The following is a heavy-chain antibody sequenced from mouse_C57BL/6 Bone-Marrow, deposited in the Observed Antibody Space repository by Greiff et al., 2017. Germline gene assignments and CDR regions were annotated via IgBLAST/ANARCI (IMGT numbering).Heavy chain of an antibody. CDR3: ARGLYYSNYRAMDY. V-gene: IGHV1-81*01. Sequence: QVQLQQSGAELARPGASVKLSCKASGYTFTSYGISWVKQRTGQGLEWIGEIYPRSGNTYYNEKFKGKATLTADKSSSTAYMELRSLTSEDTAVYYCARGLYYSNYRAMDYWGQGTSVTVSS. CDR2: IYPRSGNT. CDR1: GYTFTSYG. D-gene: IGHD2-5*01. J-gene: IGHJ4*01.